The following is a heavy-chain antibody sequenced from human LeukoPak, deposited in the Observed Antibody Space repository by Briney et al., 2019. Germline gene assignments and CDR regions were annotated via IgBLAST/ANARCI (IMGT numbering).Heavy chain of an antibody. Sequence: KPSETLSLTGAVYGGSFSGYYWSWIRQPPGKGLEWIGEINHSGSTNYNPSLKSRVTISVDTSKNQFSLKLSSVTAADTAVYYCARAISGSYNSPFDYWGQGTLVTVSS. V-gene: IGHV4-34*01. CDR2: INHSGST. CDR1: GGSFSGYY. D-gene: IGHD1-26*01. J-gene: IGHJ4*02. CDR3: ARAISGSYNSPFDY.